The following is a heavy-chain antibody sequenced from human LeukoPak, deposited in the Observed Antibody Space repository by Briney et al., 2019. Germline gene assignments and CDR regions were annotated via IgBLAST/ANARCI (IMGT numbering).Heavy chain of an antibody. V-gene: IGHV3-21*06. CDR2: ISIASTHI. CDR1: RFPFSGYA. Sequence: PGGSLRLSCGGSRFPFSGYAMNWVRQAPGKGLEWVSSISIASTHIYYADSVRGRFTVSRDNARNSLILQMHSLRAEDTAVYYCARGDGSQQRNDALDIWGQGTVVSVSS. D-gene: IGHD3-10*01. J-gene: IGHJ3*02. CDR3: ARGDGSQQRNDALDI.